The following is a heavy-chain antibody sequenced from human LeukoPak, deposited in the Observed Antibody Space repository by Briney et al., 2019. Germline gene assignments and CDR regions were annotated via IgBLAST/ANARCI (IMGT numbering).Heavy chain of an antibody. V-gene: IGHV1-3*01. D-gene: IGHD4-17*01. CDR2: INAGNGNT. CDR1: GYTFTSYA. CDR3: ARVFSFGYGDFDY. Sequence: ASVKVSCKASGYTFTSYAMHWLRQAPGQRLEWMGWINAGNGNTKYSQKFQGRVTITRDTSASTAYMELSSLRSEDTAVYYCARVFSFGYGDFDYWGQGTLVTVSS. J-gene: IGHJ4*02.